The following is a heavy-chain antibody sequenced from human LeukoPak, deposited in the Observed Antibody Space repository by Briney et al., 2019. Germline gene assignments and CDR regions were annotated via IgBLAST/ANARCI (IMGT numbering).Heavy chain of an antibody. Sequence: PSETLSLTCPVSGGSISNYYYWTWIRQPPGKGLEWIGYIYYSGNTYYNPSLKSRVTISVDTSKNQFSLQLSSVTAADSAVYYCARVVGYYYGSGSYAFDHWGQGTLVTVSS. V-gene: IGHV4-30-4*08. CDR1: GGSISNYYY. CDR2: IYYSGNT. CDR3: ARVVGYYYGSGSYAFDH. D-gene: IGHD3-10*01. J-gene: IGHJ4*02.